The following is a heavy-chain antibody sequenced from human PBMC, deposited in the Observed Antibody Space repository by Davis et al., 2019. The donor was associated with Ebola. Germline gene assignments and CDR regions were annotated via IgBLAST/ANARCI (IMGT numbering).Heavy chain of an antibody. CDR3: AREGELGTTTAAFDI. CDR1: GYTFTNYY. D-gene: IGHD4-11*01. Sequence: ASVKVSCKASGYTFTNYYIHWVRQAPGQGLEWMGIIIPSGGSTSYAQKFQGRVTMTRDTSTSIVYMEVRSLRSEGTAVYYCAREGELGTTTAAFDIWGQGTLVTVSS. CDR2: IIPSGGST. J-gene: IGHJ3*02. V-gene: IGHV1-46*01.